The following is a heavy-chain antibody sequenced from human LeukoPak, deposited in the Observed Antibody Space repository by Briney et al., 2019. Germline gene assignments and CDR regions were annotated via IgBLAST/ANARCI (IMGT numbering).Heavy chain of an antibody. V-gene: IGHV3-23*01. Sequence: GGSLRPSCAASAFTFSDYAMSWVRQAPGKGLEWVSAISGGGYSTYYADSVKGRFTISRDHSNNTVFLQMDRMRAEDTAIYFCARDHPGLQYPLDVWGQGTAVTVSS. D-gene: IGHD5-24*01. CDR1: AFTFSDYA. J-gene: IGHJ3*01. CDR3: ARDHPGLQYPLDV. CDR2: ISGGGYST.